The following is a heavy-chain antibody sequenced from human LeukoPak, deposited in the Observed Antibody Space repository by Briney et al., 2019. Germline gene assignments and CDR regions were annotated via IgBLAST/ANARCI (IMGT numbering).Heavy chain of an antibody. CDR2: IYYSGST. V-gene: IGHV4-31*03. D-gene: IGHD5-18*01. CDR3: ARESDTAMVGRYYFDY. J-gene: IGHJ4*02. CDR1: GGSISSGGYY. Sequence: SQTLSLTCTVSGGSISSGGYYWSWIRQHPGKGPEWIGYIYYSGSTYYNPSLKSRVTISVDTSKNQFSLKLSSVTAADTAVYYCARESDTAMVGRYYFDYWGQGTLVTVSS.